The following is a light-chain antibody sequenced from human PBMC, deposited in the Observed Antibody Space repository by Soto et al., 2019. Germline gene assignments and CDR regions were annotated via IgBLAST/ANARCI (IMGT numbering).Light chain of an antibody. CDR1: QSLMHSNGYNY. CDR3: QQSYSTHAIT. V-gene: IGKV1-39*01. J-gene: IGKJ1*01. Sequence: MTQSPLSLPVTPGEPASISCRSSQSLMHSNGYNYLDWYQQKPGKATKLLIYAASSLQSGVPSRFSGSGSGTDFTLTISSLQPEDFANYYCQQSYSTHAITFGQGTKVDIK. CDR2: AAS.